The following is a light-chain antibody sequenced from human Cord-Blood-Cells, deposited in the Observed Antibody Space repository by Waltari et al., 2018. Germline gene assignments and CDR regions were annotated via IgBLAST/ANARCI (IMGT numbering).Light chain of an antibody. J-gene: IGLJ2*01. Sequence: QSALTQPASVSGSPGRSITFSRTGSSRHHGGCNPVSWYQQHPGKAPKLMIYDVSNRPSGVSNRFSGSKSGNTASLTISGLQAEDEADYYCSSYTSSSTLVFGGGTKLTVL. V-gene: IGLV2-14*01. CDR1: SRHHGGCNP. CDR2: DVS. CDR3: SSYTSSSTLV.